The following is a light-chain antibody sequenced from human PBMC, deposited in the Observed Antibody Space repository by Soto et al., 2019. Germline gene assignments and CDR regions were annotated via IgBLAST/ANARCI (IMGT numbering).Light chain of an antibody. V-gene: IGLV1-44*01. CDR3: AAWDDSLYGVV. Sequence: QSVLTQPPSASGNPGQRVTISCSGSSSNIGTKTVSWYQQLPGTAPKLLIYSNNQRPSGVPDRFSGSKSGTSASLAITGLQSEDEGDFYCAAWDDSLYGVVFGGGTKLTVL. J-gene: IGLJ2*01. CDR2: SNN. CDR1: SSNIGTKT.